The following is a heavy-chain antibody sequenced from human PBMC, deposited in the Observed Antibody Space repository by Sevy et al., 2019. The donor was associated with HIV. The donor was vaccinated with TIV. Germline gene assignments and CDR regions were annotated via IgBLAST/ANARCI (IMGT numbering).Heavy chain of an antibody. Sequence: SETLSLTCTVSGGSISSGGYYWSWIRQHPGKGLEWIGYIDYSGSTYYNPSLKSPVTISVDTSKNQFSLKLSSVTAADTAVYYCARETGVGELLYHYFDYWGQGTLVTVSS. CDR2: IDYSGST. CDR1: GGSISSGGYY. V-gene: IGHV4-31*01. D-gene: IGHD3-10*01. J-gene: IGHJ4*02. CDR3: ARETGVGELLYHYFDY.